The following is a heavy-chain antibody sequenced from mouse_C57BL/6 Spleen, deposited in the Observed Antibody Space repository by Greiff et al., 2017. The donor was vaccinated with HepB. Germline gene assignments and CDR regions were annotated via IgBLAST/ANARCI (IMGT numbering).Heavy chain of an antibody. V-gene: IGHV1-54*01. CDR3: AREDEGYYVLDY. CDR1: GYAFTNYL. Sequence: VQLQQSGAELVRPGTSVKVSCKASGYAFTNYLIEWVKQRPGQGLEWIGVINPGSGGTNYNEKFKGKATLTADKSSSTAYMQLSSLTSEDSAVYFCAREDEGYYVLDYWGQGTTLTVSS. D-gene: IGHD2-3*01. J-gene: IGHJ2*01. CDR2: INPGSGGT.